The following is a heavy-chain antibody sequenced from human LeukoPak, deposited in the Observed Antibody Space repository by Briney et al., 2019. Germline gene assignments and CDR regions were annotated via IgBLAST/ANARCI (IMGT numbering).Heavy chain of an antibody. CDR3: AKWGDYDVLTGYYDPDY. CDR1: GFTFSNYA. D-gene: IGHD3-9*01. V-gene: IGHV3-23*01. J-gene: IGHJ4*02. CDR2: ITGSGGGT. Sequence: GGSLRLSCAASGFTFSNYAMSWVRQAPGKGLEWVSAITGSGGGTYYADSMKGRFTISRDNSKNTLYLQMNSLRAEDTAVYYCAKWGDYDVLTGYYDPDYWGQGTLVTVSS.